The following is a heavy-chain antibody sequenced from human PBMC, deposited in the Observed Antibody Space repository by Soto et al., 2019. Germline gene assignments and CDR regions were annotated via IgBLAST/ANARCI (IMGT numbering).Heavy chain of an antibody. Sequence: LRLSCAASGFTFSTYCMHWVRHTPGTGLVWVSRTCRYGRELYYADSVKGRFTISRGDAKNTLYLQMDSLRVEDTGIYYCVRGTTAWRGMDYWGQGALVTVSS. V-gene: IGHV3-74*01. CDR2: TCRYGREL. J-gene: IGHJ4*02. CDR3: VRGTTAWRGMDY. CDR1: GFTFSTYC. D-gene: IGHD1-1*01.